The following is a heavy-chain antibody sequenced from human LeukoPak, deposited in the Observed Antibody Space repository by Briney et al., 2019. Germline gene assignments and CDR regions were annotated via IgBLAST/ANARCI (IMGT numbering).Heavy chain of an antibody. CDR3: ARQKDGYNSFRRLDYFDY. D-gene: IGHD5-24*01. V-gene: IGHV5-51*01. CDR1: GYRFTSYW. CDR2: IYPGDSDT. Sequence: GESLKISCKGSGYRFTSYWIGWVRQMPGKGLEWMGIIYPGDSDTRYSPSFQGRVTISADKSISTAYLQWSSMKASATAMYYCARQKDGYNSFRRLDYFDYWGQGTLVTVSS. J-gene: IGHJ4*02.